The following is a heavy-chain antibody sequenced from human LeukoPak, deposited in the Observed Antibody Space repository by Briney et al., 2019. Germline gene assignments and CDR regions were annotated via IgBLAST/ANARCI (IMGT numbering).Heavy chain of an antibody. D-gene: IGHD3-22*01. J-gene: IGHJ4*02. CDR3: AKDRYYESGGNEDY. CDR1: GFTFSFYA. V-gene: IGHV3-23*01. Sequence: GGSLRLSCTTPGFTFSFYAMSWVRQAPAKGLEWVSTISGTGGRTYYADSVKGRFTISRDNSKNTLYLQMNSLRAEDTAVYYCAKDRYYESGGNEDYWGQGTLVTVSS. CDR2: ISGTGGRT.